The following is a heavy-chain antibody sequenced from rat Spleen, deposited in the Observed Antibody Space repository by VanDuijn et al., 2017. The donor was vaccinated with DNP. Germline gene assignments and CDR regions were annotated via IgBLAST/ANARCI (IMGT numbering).Heavy chain of an antibody. J-gene: IGHJ3*01. V-gene: IGHV5-19*01. Sequence: EVQLVESGGGLVQPGRSLKLSCAASGFTFSNYGMHWIRQAPTKGLEWVASISPSGGSDTYYRDSVKGRFTISRDNAESTLYLQMDSLRSEDTATYYCATALLPGYNYVPPFAYWGQGTLVTVSS. D-gene: IGHD1-4*01. CDR2: ISPSGGSDT. CDR1: GFTFSNYG. CDR3: ATALLPGYNYVPPFAY.